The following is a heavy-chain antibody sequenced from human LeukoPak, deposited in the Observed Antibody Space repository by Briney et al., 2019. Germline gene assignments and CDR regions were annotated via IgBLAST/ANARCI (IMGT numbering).Heavy chain of an antibody. V-gene: IGHV4-59*01. J-gene: IGHJ5*02. Sequence: PSETLSLTCSVSGASIKNYYWSWIRQPPGKGLEWLGNIYFGGTTDYNSSLKSRLTISVDTFKNQLSLNLQSVTAADTATYYCARHRSDTGGKKGVNWFDPWGQGTLVTVSS. D-gene: IGHD4-23*01. CDR1: GASIKNYY. CDR2: IYFGGTT. CDR3: ARHRSDTGGKKGVNWFDP.